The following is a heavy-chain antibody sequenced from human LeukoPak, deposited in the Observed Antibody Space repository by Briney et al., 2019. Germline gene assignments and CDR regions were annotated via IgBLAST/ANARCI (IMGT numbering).Heavy chain of an antibody. J-gene: IGHJ5*02. CDR1: GYTLTELS. CDR3: ATEPRRWVVPPWFDP. CDR2: FDPEDGET. V-gene: IGHV1-24*01. D-gene: IGHD4-23*01. Sequence: ASVEVSCKVSGYTLTELSMHWVRQAPGKGLEWMGGFDPEDGETIYAQKFQGRVTMTEDTSTDTAYMELSSLRSEDTAVYYCATEPRRWVVPPWFDPWGQGTLVTVSS.